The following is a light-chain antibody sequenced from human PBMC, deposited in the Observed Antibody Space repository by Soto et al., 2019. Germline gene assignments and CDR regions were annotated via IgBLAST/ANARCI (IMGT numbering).Light chain of an antibody. CDR3: QQYGSTPRT. CDR2: GAS. CDR1: QSVSSSF. J-gene: IGKJ1*01. V-gene: IGKV3-20*01. Sequence: EIVLTQSPGTLSLSPGERATLSCRASQSVSSSFLAWYQQKPGQAPRLLIYGASSRATGIPDRFSGRGSGPDFTLTISRLEPEDNAVYYCQQYGSTPRTLGQRTKVEIK.